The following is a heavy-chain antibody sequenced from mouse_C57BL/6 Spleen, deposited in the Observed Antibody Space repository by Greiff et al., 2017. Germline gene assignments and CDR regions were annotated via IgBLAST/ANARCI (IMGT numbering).Heavy chain of an antibody. J-gene: IGHJ4*01. Sequence: QVQLQQPGAELVKPGASVKLSCKASGYTFTSYWMHWVKQRPGQGLEWIGMIHPNSGSTNYNEKFKSKATLTVDTSSSTAYMQLSSLTSEDSAVYYCARYGRRFYAMDYWGQGTSVTVSS. CDR2: IHPNSGST. V-gene: IGHV1-64*01. CDR3: ARYGRRFYAMDY. CDR1: GYTFTSYW. D-gene: IGHD2-1*01.